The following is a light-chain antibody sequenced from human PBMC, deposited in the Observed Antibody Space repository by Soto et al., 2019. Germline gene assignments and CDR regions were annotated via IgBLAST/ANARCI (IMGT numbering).Light chain of an antibody. CDR1: QSISSY. CDR3: QQSYSTPPT. J-gene: IGKJ4*01. CDR2: AAS. Sequence: DIQMTQSGSSLSASVGDRVTITCRASQSISSYLNWYQQKLGNAPKLLSYAASSLQSGVPSRFSGSGSGTDFTLTISSLQPEDFVTYYCQQSYSTPPTFGGGSKVDIK. V-gene: IGKV1-39*01.